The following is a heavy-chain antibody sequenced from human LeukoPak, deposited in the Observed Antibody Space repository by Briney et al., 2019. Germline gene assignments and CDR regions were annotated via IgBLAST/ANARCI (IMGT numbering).Heavy chain of an antibody. V-gene: IGHV4-30-2*01. CDR1: GGSISSGGYS. CDR2: IYHSGST. Sequence: PSETLSLTYAVSGGSISSGGYSWSWIRQPPGKGLEWIGYIYHSGSTYYNPSLKSRVTISVDRSKNQFSLKLSSVTAADTAVYYCARGVGDSYFDYWGQGTLVTVSS. D-gene: IGHD3-10*01. CDR3: ARGVGDSYFDY. J-gene: IGHJ4*02.